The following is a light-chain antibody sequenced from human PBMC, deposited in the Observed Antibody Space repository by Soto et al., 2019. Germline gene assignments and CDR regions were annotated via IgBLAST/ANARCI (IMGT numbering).Light chain of an antibody. CDR2: DDS. Sequence: SYELTQPPSVSVAPGQTARITCGGNNIGSKSVHWYQQKPGQAPVLVVYDDSDRPSWIPERFSGSKSANTATLTISRVEVGDEADYYCQVWDSNTDQYVFGTGTKVTVL. CDR1: NIGSKS. CDR3: QVWDSNTDQYV. J-gene: IGLJ1*01. V-gene: IGLV3-21*02.